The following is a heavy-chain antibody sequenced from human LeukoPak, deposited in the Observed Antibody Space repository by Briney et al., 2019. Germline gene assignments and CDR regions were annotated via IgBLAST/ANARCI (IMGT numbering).Heavy chain of an antibody. J-gene: IGHJ4*02. CDR2: INSDGSNT. CDR3: ARVGLYSSGWSA. Sequence: GGSLRLSCAASGFTFSSYSMNWVRQAPGKGLVWVSRINSDGSNTDYTDSVKGRFTISRDNAKNTLYLQMNSLRAEDTAVYFCARVGLYSSGWSAWGQGTLVTVAS. D-gene: IGHD6-19*01. V-gene: IGHV3-74*01. CDR1: GFTFSSYS.